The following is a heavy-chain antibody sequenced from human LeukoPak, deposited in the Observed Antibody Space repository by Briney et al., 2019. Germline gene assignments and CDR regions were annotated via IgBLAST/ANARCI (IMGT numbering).Heavy chain of an antibody. CDR2: ISYDGSNK. CDR1: GFTFSSYA. CDR3: ARDKSSGYYYFDY. V-gene: IGHV3-30-3*01. J-gene: IGHJ4*02. D-gene: IGHD3-22*01. Sequence: GRSLRLSCAASGFTFSSYAMHWVRQAPGKGLEWVAVISYDGSNKYYAESVKGRFTISRDNSKNTLYLQMNSLRGEDTAVYYCARDKSSGYYYFDYWGQGTLVTVSS.